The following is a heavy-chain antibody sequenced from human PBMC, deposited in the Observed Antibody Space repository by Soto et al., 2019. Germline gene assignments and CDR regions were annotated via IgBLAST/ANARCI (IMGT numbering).Heavy chain of an antibody. CDR2: INSDGSST. V-gene: IGHV3-74*01. CDR3: ARTSTYGDYTLWYYYGMDV. J-gene: IGHJ6*02. D-gene: IGHD4-17*01. CDR1: GFTFSSYW. Sequence: EVQLVESGGGLVQPGGSLKLSCAASGFTFSSYWMHWVRQAPGKGLVWVSRINSDGSSTSYADSVKGRFTISRDNAKNTLHLQMNSLRAEDTAVYYCARTSTYGDYTLWYYYGMDVWGQGTTVTVSS.